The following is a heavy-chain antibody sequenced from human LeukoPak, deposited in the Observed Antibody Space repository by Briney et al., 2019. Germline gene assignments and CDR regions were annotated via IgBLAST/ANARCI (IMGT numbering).Heavy chain of an antibody. CDR1: GGSVSSGSYY. J-gene: IGHJ5*02. Sequence: SETLSLTCTVSGGSVSSGSYYWSWIRQPPGKGLEWIGYIYYSGSTNYNPSLKSRATISVDTSKNQFSLKLSSVTAADTAVYYCARAIDGYNSNWFDPWGQGTLVTVSS. CDR3: ARAIDGYNSNWFDP. D-gene: IGHD5-24*01. CDR2: IYYSGST. V-gene: IGHV4-61*01.